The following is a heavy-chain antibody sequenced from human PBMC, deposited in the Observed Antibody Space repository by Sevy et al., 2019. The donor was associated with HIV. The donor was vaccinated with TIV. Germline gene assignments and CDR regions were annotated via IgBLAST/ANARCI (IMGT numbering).Heavy chain of an antibody. V-gene: IGHV1-2*02. CDR3: ARGGGIFGGGGGLDV. J-gene: IGHJ6*02. CDR2: INPNSDDT. CDR1: ESTFTAYY. D-gene: IGHD3-3*01. Sequence: ASVKVSCKASESTFTAYYIHWLRQAPGQGLEWMGWINPNSDDTNYAQKFQGRVSMAADTSISTAYMDLSRRRFDDTAVYYWARGGGIFGGGGGLDVWGQGTTVTVSS.